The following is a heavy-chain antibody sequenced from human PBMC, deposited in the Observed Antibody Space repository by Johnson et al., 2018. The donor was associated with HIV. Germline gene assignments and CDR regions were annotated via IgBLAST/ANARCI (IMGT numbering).Heavy chain of an antibody. V-gene: IGHV3-20*04. CDR1: GFIFDEYD. CDR2: INWNGGTP. Sequence: VQLVESGGGVARPGGSLRLSCEASGFIFDEYDMSWVRQAPGKGLEWVSGINWNGGTPGSADSVKGRFTISRDNAKNSLYLQMNRLRDEDTALYYCARATYYYDTSGYLTRPRAFDIWGQGTMVTVSS. CDR3: ARATYYYDTSGYLTRPRAFDI. D-gene: IGHD3-22*01. J-gene: IGHJ3*02.